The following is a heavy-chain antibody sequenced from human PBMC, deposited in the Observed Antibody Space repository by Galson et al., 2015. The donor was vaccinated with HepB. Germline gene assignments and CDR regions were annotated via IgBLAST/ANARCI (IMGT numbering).Heavy chain of an antibody. V-gene: IGHV1-18*01. CDR1: SYTFHTHD. D-gene: IGHD3-3*01. Sequence: SVKVSCKASSYTFHTHDISWVRQAPGQGLEWMGRITTYNAKTDFAQKFQGRVTMTKDTSTSTVYMDLRSLRSDDTAVYYCARHITTFGVAGAYTDVWGKGTTVTVSS. J-gene: IGHJ6*03. CDR3: ARHITTFGVAGAYTDV. CDR2: ITTYNAKT.